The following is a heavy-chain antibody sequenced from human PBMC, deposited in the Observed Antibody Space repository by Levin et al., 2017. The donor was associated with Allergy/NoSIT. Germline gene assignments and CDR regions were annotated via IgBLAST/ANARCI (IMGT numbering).Heavy chain of an antibody. J-gene: IGHJ4*02. CDR2: INWNGGST. CDR1: GFTFDDYG. Sequence: SCAASGFTFDDYGMSWVRQAPGKGLEWVSGINWNGGSTGYADSVKGRFTISRDNAKNSLYLQMNSLRAEDTALYYCARDDPYYGSGRYIFDYWGQGTLVTVSS. V-gene: IGHV3-20*04. CDR3: ARDDPYYGSGRYIFDY. D-gene: IGHD3-10*01.